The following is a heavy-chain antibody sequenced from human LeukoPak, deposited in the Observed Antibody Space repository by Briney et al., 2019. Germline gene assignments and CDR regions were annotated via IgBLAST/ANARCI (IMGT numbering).Heavy chain of an antibody. V-gene: IGHV3-15*07. D-gene: IGHD2-8*01. CDR2: IKSNTDGGTT. J-gene: IGHJ4*02. CDR1: GFTSNSAW. Sequence: GGSLRLSCAASGFTSNSAWMNWVRQAPGMGLEWVGRIKSNTDGGTTDYAAPVKGRLAISRDDSENTLYLQMNSLKTEDTAVYYCTRTLKGGYFDYWGQGTLVTVSS. CDR3: TRTLKGGYFDY.